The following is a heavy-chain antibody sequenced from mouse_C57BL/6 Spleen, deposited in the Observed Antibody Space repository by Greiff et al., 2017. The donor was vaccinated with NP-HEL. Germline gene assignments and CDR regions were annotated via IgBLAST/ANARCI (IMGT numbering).Heavy chain of an antibody. Sequence: EVQVVESGPGLVKPSQSLSLTCSVTGYSITSGYYWNWIRQFPGNNLEWMGYISYDGSNNYNPSLKNRISITRDTSKNQFFLKLNSVTTEDTATYYCARGGYYWYFDVWGTGTTVTVSS. CDR3: ARGGYYWYFDV. D-gene: IGHD2-2*01. CDR1: GYSITSGYY. J-gene: IGHJ1*03. CDR2: ISYDGSN. V-gene: IGHV3-6*01.